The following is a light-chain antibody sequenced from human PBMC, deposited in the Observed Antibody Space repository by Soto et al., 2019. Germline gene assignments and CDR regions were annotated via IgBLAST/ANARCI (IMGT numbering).Light chain of an antibody. Sequence: IVLTQSPATLSLSPGEGATLSCRASQSVTNYLAWYQQKPGQAPRLLIYDASNRATGIPARFSGSGSGTDFTLTISSLEPEDFAVYYGQQRSNWPLTFGGGTKVDIK. J-gene: IGKJ4*01. CDR2: DAS. CDR1: QSVTNY. CDR3: QQRSNWPLT. V-gene: IGKV3-11*01.